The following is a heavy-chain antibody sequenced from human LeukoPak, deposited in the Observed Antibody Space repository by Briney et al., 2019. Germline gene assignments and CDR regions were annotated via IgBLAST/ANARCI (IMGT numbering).Heavy chain of an antibody. CDR1: GGSISYYY. CDR3: ARGLYSRGPLDY. V-gene: IGHV4-59*01. D-gene: IGHD2-15*01. Sequence: SETLSLTCTVSGGSISYYYWSWIRQPPGKGLEWIGYFYYSGSTNYNPSLKSRATISVDTSKIQFSLKLSSVTAADTAVYYCARGLYSRGPLDYWGQGTLVTVSS. J-gene: IGHJ4*02. CDR2: FYYSGST.